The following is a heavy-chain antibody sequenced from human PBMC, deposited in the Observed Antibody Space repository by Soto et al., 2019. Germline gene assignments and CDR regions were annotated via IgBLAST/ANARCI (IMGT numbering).Heavy chain of an antibody. CDR3: AKDRRERLDAFHX. Sequence: SLRLSCAASGFTFDDYAMHWVRQAPGKGPEWVSCISWNSGSIGYADSVKVRFTIYRDNAKKSLYLQMKSLRAEDTALYYCAKDRRERLDAFHXWGQGTMFTVS. J-gene: IGHJ3*02. V-gene: IGHV3-9*01. CDR2: ISWNSGSI. CDR1: GFTFDDYA. D-gene: IGHD1-26*01.